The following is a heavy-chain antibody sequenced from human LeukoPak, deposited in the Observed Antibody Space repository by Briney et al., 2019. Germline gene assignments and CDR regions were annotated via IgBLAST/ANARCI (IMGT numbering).Heavy chain of an antibody. V-gene: IGHV4-59*01. Sequence: PSETLSLTCTVSGGSISSYYWSWIRQPPGKGLEWIGYIYYSRSTNYNPSLKSRVTISVDTSKNQFSLKLSSVTAADTAVYYCARTGPRGWFDPWGQGTLVTVSS. J-gene: IGHJ5*02. CDR3: ARTGPRGWFDP. CDR2: IYYSRST. D-gene: IGHD3-10*01. CDR1: GGSISSYY.